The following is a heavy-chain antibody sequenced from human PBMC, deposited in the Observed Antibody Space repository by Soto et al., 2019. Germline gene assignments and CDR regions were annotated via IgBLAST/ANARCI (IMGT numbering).Heavy chain of an antibody. CDR3: AKGYPDYYYYYGMDV. CDR2: ISGSGGST. J-gene: IGHJ6*02. V-gene: IGHV3-23*01. CDR1: GFTFISYA. D-gene: IGHD3-16*02. Sequence: PWGSLRLSCAASGFTFISYAMIFFRHAPLKGLEWVSAISGSGGSTYYADSVKGRFTISRDNSKNTLYLQMNSLRAEDTAVYYCAKGYPDYYYYYGMDVWGQGTTVTVSS.